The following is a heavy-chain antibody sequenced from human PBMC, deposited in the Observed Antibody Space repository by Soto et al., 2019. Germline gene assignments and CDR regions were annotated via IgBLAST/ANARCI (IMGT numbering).Heavy chain of an antibody. V-gene: IGHV3-30*18. CDR3: AKSPQWVAKGGMDV. D-gene: IGHD1-26*01. Sequence: GGSLRLSCAASGFTFSSYGVHWVRQAPGKGLEWVAVISNDGIKKNYGESAKGRFTISRDNSKNTLYLQMNSLRTEDTAVYYCAKSPQWVAKGGMDVWGQGTTVTVSS. J-gene: IGHJ6*02. CDR1: GFTFSSYG. CDR2: ISNDGIKK.